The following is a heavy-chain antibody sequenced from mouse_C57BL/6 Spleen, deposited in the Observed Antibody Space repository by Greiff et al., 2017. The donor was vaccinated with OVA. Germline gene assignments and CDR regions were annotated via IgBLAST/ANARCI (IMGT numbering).Heavy chain of an antibody. CDR2: IRLKSDNYAT. V-gene: IGHV6-3*01. J-gene: IGHJ1*03. CDR3: TGRIYYDWYFDV. D-gene: IGHD2-1*01. Sequence: EVKLVESGGGLVQPGGSMKLSCVASGFTFSNYWMNWVRQSPEKGLEWVAQIRLKSDNYATHYAESVKGRFTISRDDSKSSVYLQMNNLRAEDTGIYYCTGRIYYDWYFDVWGTGTTVTVSS. CDR1: GFTFSNYW.